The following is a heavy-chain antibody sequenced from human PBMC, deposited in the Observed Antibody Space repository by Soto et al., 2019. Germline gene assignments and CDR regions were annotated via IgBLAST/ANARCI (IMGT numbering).Heavy chain of an antibody. CDR3: TKVGGLYDFWSGPLHFDL. J-gene: IGHJ4*02. D-gene: IGHD3-3*01. CDR2: ISWNSDSI. V-gene: IGHV3-9*01. Sequence: DAQLVESGGGLVQPGRSLRLSCVGSGFIFDDFAIHWVWQAPGKGLEWVSGISWNSDSIGYADSVKGRFTISRDNAKNALYLQMNSLRVEDTALYYCTKVGGLYDFWSGPLHFDLWGQGTLVTVSS. CDR1: GFIFDDFA.